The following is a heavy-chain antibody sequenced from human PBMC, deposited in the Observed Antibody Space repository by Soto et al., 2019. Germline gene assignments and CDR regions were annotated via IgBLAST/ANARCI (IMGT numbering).Heavy chain of an antibody. CDR3: AREGYSSGWPNYYYYYGMDV. CDR2: ISAYNGNT. J-gene: IGHJ6*02. V-gene: IGHV1-18*01. CDR1: GYTFTSYG. D-gene: IGHD6-19*01. Sequence: QVQLVQSGAEVKKPGASVKVSCKASGYTFTSYGISWVRQAPGQGLEWMGWISAYNGNTNYAQKLQGRVTMTTDTSTSTAYMELRSLRSDDTAVYYCAREGYSSGWPNYYYYYGMDVWGQGTTVTVSS.